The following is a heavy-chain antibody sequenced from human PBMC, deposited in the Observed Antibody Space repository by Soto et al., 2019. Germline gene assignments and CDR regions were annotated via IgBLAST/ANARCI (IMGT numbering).Heavy chain of an antibody. D-gene: IGHD3-16*01. CDR3: ARLKGMITDFNYYYGMDV. CDR2: IYYSGST. V-gene: IGHV4-39*01. CDR1: GSSISSSSYY. Sequence: PSETLSLTCTVSGSSISSSSYYWGWIRQPPGKGLEWIGSIYYSGSTYYNPSLKSRVTISVDTSKNQFSLKLSSVTAADTAVYYCARLKGMITDFNYYYGMDVWGQGTTVTVSS. J-gene: IGHJ6*02.